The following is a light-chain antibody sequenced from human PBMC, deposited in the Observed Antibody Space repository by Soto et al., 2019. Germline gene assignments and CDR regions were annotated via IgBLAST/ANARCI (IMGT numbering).Light chain of an antibody. CDR3: SSYTSSNTYV. CDR2: DVS. J-gene: IGLJ1*01. Sequence: QSVLTQPPSVSWSPGQSVTISCTGTSSDVGSYNRVSWYQQPPGTAPKLMIYDVSNRPSGVPDRFSGSKSGNTASLTISGLQAEDEADYYCSSYTSSNTYVFGTGTKVTVL. V-gene: IGLV2-18*02. CDR1: SSDVGSYNR.